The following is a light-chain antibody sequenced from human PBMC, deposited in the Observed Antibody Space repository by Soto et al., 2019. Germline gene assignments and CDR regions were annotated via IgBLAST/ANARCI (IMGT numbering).Light chain of an antibody. V-gene: IGKV1D-12*01. Sequence: DIQLAQSPSSVSASVGDRVTITCRASQGIGSWLAWYQKKPGKAPKLLIYAASRLQSGVPSRFSCSGSGTDFTLTISSLQPEAFASYQCQQANSFPPTFGGGTKVEIQ. CDR3: QQANSFPPT. J-gene: IGKJ4*01. CDR1: QGIGSW. CDR2: AAS.